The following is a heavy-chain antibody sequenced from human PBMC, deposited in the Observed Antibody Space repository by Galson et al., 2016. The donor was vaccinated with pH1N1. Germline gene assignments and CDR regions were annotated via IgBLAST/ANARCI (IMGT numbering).Heavy chain of an antibody. V-gene: IGHV1-18*01. CDR3: ARDQNWNLDV. Sequence: SVKVSCKASGYTFTTFGISWVRQAPGKGLEWLGWISTSKGNTKNAQRLLDRVTMTRDTSTSTVFMELTSLRSDDTAIYYCARDQNWNLDVWGQGTLVTVSS. CDR2: ISTSKGNT. J-gene: IGHJ5*02. CDR1: GYTFTTFG. D-gene: IGHD1-1*01.